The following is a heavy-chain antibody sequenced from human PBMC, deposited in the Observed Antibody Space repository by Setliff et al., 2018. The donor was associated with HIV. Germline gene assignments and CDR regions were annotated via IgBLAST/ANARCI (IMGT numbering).Heavy chain of an antibody. J-gene: IGHJ3*02. D-gene: IGHD6-19*01. CDR3: ARRNSGWYDAFDI. CDR2: VSSRGDT. CDR1: DSGTYY. Sequence: NPSETLSLTCTVSDSGTYYWSWIRQPAGKGLEWIGRVSSRGDTNYNPSLKSRVTMSVDTSKNQFSLKLTSVTAADTAVYHCARRNSGWYDAFDIWGQGTMVTVSS. V-gene: IGHV4-4*07.